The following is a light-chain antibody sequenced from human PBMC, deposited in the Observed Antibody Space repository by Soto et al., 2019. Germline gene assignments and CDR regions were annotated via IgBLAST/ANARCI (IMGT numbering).Light chain of an antibody. V-gene: IGKV1-39*01. CDR3: QQSYNSPYT. CDR1: QSINNY. Sequence: DIQMTQSPSSLSASLGDRVTITCRASQSINNYLNWYQQEEGKAPKLLIYAATSLQSGVPSRFSGSGSGTEFTLTISSLQPGDFATYYCQQSYNSPYTFGLGTKVDNK. CDR2: AAT. J-gene: IGKJ2*01.